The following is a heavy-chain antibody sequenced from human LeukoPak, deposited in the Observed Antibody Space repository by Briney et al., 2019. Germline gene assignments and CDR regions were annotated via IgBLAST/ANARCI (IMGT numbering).Heavy chain of an antibody. CDR2: IYTSGST. CDR1: GGSISSGSYY. Sequence: SETLSLTCTVSGGSISSGSYYWNWIRQPAGKGLEWIGRIYTSGSTNYNPSLKSRVTISLHTSKSQVSLNLSSVTAADTAVYYWAREENRVRGYYYYWEVWGKGTTATVSS. V-gene: IGHV4-61*02. D-gene: IGHD2-21*01. CDR3: AREENRVRGYYYYWEV. J-gene: IGHJ6*03.